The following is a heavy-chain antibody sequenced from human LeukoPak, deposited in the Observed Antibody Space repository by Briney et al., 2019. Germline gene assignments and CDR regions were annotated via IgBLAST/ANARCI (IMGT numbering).Heavy chain of an antibody. CDR3: ARDGEYWQLLDY. V-gene: IGHV3-7*01. CDR2: IKQDGSGK. D-gene: IGHD2/OR15-2a*01. J-gene: IGHJ4*02. CDR1: GFTFSSHW. Sequence: GGSLRLSCAAPGFTFSSHWMSWVRQAPGKGLEWVANIKQDGSGKYYVDSVKGRFTISRDNAKNSLYLHMNSLRAEDTAVYYCARDGEYWQLLDYWGQGTLVTVSS.